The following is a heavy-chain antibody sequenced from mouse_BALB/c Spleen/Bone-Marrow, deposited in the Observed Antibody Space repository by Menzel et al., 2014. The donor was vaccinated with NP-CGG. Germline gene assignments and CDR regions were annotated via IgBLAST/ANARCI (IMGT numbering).Heavy chain of an antibody. Sequence: VQLQQPGPDLVKPSQSLSLPCTVTGFSITSGYSWHWIRQFPGNKLEWMGYIHYSGSTNYNPSLKSRFSITRDTSKNRFFLQLNSVTTEDAATYYCARVYGNYDYWGQGTTLTVSS. CDR3: ARVYGNYDY. J-gene: IGHJ2*01. D-gene: IGHD2-10*02. V-gene: IGHV3-1*02. CDR2: IHYSGST. CDR1: GFSITSGYS.